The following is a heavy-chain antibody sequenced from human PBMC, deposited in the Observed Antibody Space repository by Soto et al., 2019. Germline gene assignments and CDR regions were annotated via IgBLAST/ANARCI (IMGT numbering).Heavy chain of an antibody. CDR3: LRLQIRPPSGTTCFPP. V-gene: IGHV1-18*01. J-gene: IGHJ5*02. CDR1: GYTFTSYG. D-gene: IGHD2-2*01. Sequence: GPSVKVYCKASGYTFTSYGISWVRQAPGQGLEWMGWISAYNGNTNYAQKLQGRVTMTTDTSTNTAYMELRSLRSDNTAVYYFLRLQIRPPSGTTCFPPWAQGTLLTIST. CDR2: ISAYNGNT.